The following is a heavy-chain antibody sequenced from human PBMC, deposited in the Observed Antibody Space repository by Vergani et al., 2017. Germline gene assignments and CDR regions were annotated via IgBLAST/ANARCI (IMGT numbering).Heavy chain of an antibody. Sequence: EVQLVESGGGLIHPGGSLRLSCEGSGFSFSGYWMHWVRQSPEKGLVWVSRIKSDGSITNYADSVKGRFTISRDDSKSIVYLQMNSLKTEDTAVYYCSKEGSGSYSRSPIDYYFDYWGQGTLLTVSS. CDR3: SKEGSGSYSRSPIDYYFDY. V-gene: IGHV3-74*01. D-gene: IGHD1-26*01. CDR2: IKSDGSIT. CDR1: GFSFSGYW. J-gene: IGHJ4*02.